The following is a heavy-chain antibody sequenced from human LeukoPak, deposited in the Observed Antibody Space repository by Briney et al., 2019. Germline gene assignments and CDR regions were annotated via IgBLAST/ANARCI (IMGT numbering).Heavy chain of an antibody. J-gene: IGHJ5*02. CDR3: ARVKKDLSGGNWFDP. D-gene: IGHD2-8*02. CDR1: GYTFTSYG. V-gene: IGHV1-18*01. CDR2: ISGYNGNT. Sequence: ASVKVSCKASGYTFTSYGISWVRQAPGQGLEWMGWISGYNGNTNYAQKLQGRVTMTTGTSTNTAYMELRSLRSDDTAVYYCARVKKDLSGGNWFDPWGQGVLVIVSS.